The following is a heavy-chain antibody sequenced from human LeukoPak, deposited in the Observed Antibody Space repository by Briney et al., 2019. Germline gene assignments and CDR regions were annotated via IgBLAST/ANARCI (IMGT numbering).Heavy chain of an antibody. CDR1: GGSLSSYS. CDR3: ARRMLEARESSATNWFDT. CDR2: IYTSGST. J-gene: IGHJ5*02. V-gene: IGHV4-4*07. Sequence: SETLSLTCTVSGGSLSSYSGSWIRQPPGKGLEWIGRIYTSGSTKYNPSLQSRITISADTSKNQFSLKVTSVTAADTAVYYCARRMLEARESSATNWFDTWGQGNLVTVSS. D-gene: IGHD5-12*01.